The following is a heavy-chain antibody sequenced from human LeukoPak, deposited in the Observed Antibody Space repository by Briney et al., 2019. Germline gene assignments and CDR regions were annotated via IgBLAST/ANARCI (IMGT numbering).Heavy chain of an antibody. J-gene: IGHJ6*03. CDR2: IKEDGSEK. Sequence: PGGSLRLSCAASGFMFSGYWMTWVRQAPGKGLEWVANIKEDGSEKNYVDSVKGRSTISRDNAQNSLYLQMTSPRVEDTAVYFCAKVRRGSSGGPYYYYMDVWGKGTTVTVSS. CDR1: GFMFSGYW. V-gene: IGHV3-7*01. D-gene: IGHD1-26*01. CDR3: AKVRRGSSGGPYYYYMDV.